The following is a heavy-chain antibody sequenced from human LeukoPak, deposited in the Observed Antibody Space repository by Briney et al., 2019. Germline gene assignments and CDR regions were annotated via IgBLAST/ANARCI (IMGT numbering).Heavy chain of an antibody. J-gene: IGHJ4*02. V-gene: IGHV4-38-2*02. CDR3: ARYIAARSFDY. D-gene: IGHD6-6*01. CDR2: IYHSGST. CDR1: GYSTSSGYY. Sequence: SETLSLTCTVSGYSTSSGYYWGWIRQPPGKGLEWIGSIYHSGSTYYNPSLKSRVTISVDTSKNQFSLKLSSVTAADTAVYYCARYIAARSFDYWGQGTLVTVSS.